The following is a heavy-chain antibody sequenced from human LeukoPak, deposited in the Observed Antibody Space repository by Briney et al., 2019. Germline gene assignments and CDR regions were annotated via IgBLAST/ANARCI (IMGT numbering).Heavy chain of an antibody. J-gene: IGHJ2*01. CDR2: IYHSGST. Sequence: PSETLSLTRAVSGGSISSSNWWSWVRQPPGKGLEWIGEIYHSGSTNYNPSLKSRVTISVDKSKNQFSLKLSSVTAADTAVYYCARESWGPCWYFDLWGRGTLVTVSS. V-gene: IGHV4-4*02. CDR1: GGSISSSNW. CDR3: ARESWGPCWYFDL. D-gene: IGHD7-27*01.